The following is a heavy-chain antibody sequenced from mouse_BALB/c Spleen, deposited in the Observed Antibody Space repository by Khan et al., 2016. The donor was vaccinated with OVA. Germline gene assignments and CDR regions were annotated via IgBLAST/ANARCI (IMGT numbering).Heavy chain of an antibody. CDR2: ISYSGST. Sequence: EVQLQESGPGLVKPSQSLSLTCTVTGYSITSGYGWNWIRQFPGNKLEWMGYISYSGSTNYNPSLKSQISITRDTSKNQFFLQLNSVTTEDTATSYCSRTSRIKYWGQGTTRTVSS. J-gene: IGHJ2*01. CDR1: GYSITSGYG. D-gene: IGHD3-3*01. V-gene: IGHV3-2*02. CDR3: SRTSRIKY.